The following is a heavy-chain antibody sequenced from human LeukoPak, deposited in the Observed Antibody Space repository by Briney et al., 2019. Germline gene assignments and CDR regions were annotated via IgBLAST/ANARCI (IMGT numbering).Heavy chain of an antibody. CDR2: IRSKANSYAT. J-gene: IGHJ4*02. CDR3: TRPVIDGPIDF. Sequence: LRLSCAASGFTFSGSAMHWVRRASGKGLEWVGRIRSKANSYATAYAASMKGRSTIYRDDSKNTAYLQMNSLKTEDTAVYYRTRPVIDGPIDFWGQGTLDTVSS. CDR1: GFTFSGSA. V-gene: IGHV3-73*01. D-gene: IGHD5-24*01.